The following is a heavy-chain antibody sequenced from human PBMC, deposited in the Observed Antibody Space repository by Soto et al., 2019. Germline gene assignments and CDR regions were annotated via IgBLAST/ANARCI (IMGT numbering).Heavy chain of an antibody. V-gene: IGHV1-18*01. D-gene: IGHD2-2*01. CDR3: ARLYCISTSCYLGMDV. CDR2: ISAYNGNT. J-gene: IGHJ6*02. Sequence: QVQLVQSGAEVKKPGASVKVSCKASGYTFTSYGISWVRQAPGQGLEWMGWISAYNGNTNYAQKLXGXAXMXXATSTSTAYMELRSLRSDDTAVYYCARLYCISTSCYLGMDVWGQGTTVTVSS. CDR1: GYTFTSYG.